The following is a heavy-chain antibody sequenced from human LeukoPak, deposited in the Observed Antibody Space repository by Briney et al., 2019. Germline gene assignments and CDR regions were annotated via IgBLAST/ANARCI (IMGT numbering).Heavy chain of an antibody. J-gene: IGHJ4*02. CDR2: INPNSGGT. Sequence: ASVKVSCKASGYTFTGYYMHWVRQAPGQGLDWMGWINPNSGGTNYAQKFQGRVTMTRDTSISTAYMELSRLRSDDTAVYYCARELRYCSSTSCYSFDYWGQGTLVTVSS. V-gene: IGHV1-2*02. CDR1: GYTFTGYY. CDR3: ARELRYCSSTSCYSFDY. D-gene: IGHD2-2*01.